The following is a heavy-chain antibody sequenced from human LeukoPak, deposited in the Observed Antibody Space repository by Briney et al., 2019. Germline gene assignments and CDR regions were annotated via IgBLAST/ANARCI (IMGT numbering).Heavy chain of an antibody. CDR2: IYNSGST. D-gene: IGHD4-17*01. CDR1: GDSITHNH. Sequence: SETLSLTCTVSGDSITHNHWSWIRQPPGKGLEWIGYIYNSGSTKYNPSLKSRVTISADTSKNLFSLKLTSVTAADTAVYYCATCGDEFGDYGFTSWGQGTLVTVSS. J-gene: IGHJ5*02. V-gene: IGHV4-59*01. CDR3: ATCGDEFGDYGFTS.